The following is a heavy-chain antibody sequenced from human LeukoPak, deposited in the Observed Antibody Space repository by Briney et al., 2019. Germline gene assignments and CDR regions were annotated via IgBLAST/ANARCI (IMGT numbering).Heavy chain of an antibody. J-gene: IGHJ6*02. CDR3: ARDGGLNGMDV. V-gene: IGHV3-53*01. D-gene: IGHD3-16*01. CDR2: IYSGGSI. Sequence: GGSLRLSCAASGFPVSTNYMNWVRQAPGKGPEWVSVIYSGGSIYYADSVKGRFTISRGNSENTLYLQMNSLRAEDTAVYYCARDGGLNGMDVWGQGTTVTVSS. CDR1: GFPVSTNY.